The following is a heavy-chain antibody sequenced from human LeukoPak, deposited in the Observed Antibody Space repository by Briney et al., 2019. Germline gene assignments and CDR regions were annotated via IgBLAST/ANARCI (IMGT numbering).Heavy chain of an antibody. D-gene: IGHD5-12*01. CDR3: ARRGPGLYSGYDLYFDY. CDR2: IIPIFGTA. CDR1: GGTLSSYA. J-gene: IGHJ4*02. Sequence: ASVKVSCKASGGTLSSYAISWVRQAPGQGLEWMGGIIPIFGTANYAQKFQGRVTITADESTSTAYMELSSLRSEDTAVYYCARRGPGLYSGYDLYFDYWGQGTLVTVSS. V-gene: IGHV1-69*13.